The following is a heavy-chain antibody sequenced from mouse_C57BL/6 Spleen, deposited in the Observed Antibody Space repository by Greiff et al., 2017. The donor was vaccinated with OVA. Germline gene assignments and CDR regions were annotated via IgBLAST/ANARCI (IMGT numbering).Heavy chain of an antibody. CDR2: ILPSIGRT. CDR1: DSEVFPIAY. Sequence: VQLQQSGSELRSPGSSVKLSCKDFDSEVFPIAYMSWVRQKPGHGFEWIGGILPSIGRTIYGEKFEDKATLDADTLSNTAYLELNSLTSEDSAIYYCARNFYYGSSYNWYFDVWGTGTTVTVSS. D-gene: IGHD1-1*01. J-gene: IGHJ1*03. V-gene: IGHV15-2*01. CDR3: ARNFYYGSSYNWYFDV.